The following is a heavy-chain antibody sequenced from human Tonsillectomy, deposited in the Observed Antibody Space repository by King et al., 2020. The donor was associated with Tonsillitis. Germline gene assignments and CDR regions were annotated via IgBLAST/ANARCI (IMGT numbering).Heavy chain of an antibody. CDR1: GDTFTTYA. V-gene: IGHV1-69*14. J-gene: IGHJ4*02. CDR2: IIPSFGPA. D-gene: IGHD3-10*01. CDR3: ARDIGDWADY. Sequence: QLVQSGAEVKKPGSSVKVSCKTSGDTFTTYAFSWVRQAPGQGLKWMGGIIPSFGPAIYAKSFQGRVTITWDKFTSTTYMELSSLTSEDPAVYYCARDIGDWADYWGQGTLVTVSS.